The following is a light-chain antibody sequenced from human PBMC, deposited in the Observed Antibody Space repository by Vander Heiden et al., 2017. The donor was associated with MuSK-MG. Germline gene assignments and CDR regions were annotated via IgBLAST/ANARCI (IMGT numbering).Light chain of an antibody. CDR2: GAS. V-gene: IGKV3-20*01. CDR1: QSVSSSY. J-gene: IGKJ3*01. Sequence: EIVLTQSPGTLSLSPGERATLSCRASQSVSSSYLAWYQQKPGQAPRLLIYGASSRATGIPDRFSGSGSGTDFTLTISRLDPEDFAVYYCQQDGSSPFSFGHGTKLDIK. CDR3: QQDGSSPFS.